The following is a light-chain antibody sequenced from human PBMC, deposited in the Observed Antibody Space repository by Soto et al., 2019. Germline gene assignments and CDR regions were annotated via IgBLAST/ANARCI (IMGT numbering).Light chain of an antibody. V-gene: IGKV3-15*01. J-gene: IGKJ4*01. CDR3: QQYGDSHLT. CDR2: GAS. Sequence: EIVMTQSPATLSVSPGERATLSCRASQSVASNLAWYQRKPGQAPRLLIHGASTRATGVPARFSGSGSGTEFTLTISSLQSEDFAVYHCQQYGDSHLTFGGGTKVEIK. CDR1: QSVASN.